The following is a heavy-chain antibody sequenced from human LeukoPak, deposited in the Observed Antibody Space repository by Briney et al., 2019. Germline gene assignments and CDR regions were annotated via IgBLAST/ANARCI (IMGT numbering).Heavy chain of an antibody. CDR3: ARIPLPNYYGSGPPNWYYGMDV. CDR2: IYYSGST. D-gene: IGHD3-10*01. V-gene: IGHV4-39*07. J-gene: IGHJ6*02. CDR1: GGSISSSSYY. Sequence: SETLSLTCTVSGGSISSSSYYWGWIRQPPGKGLEWIGSIYYSGSTYYNPSLKSRVTISVDTSKNQFSLKLSSVTAADTAVYYCARIPLPNYYGSGPPNWYYGMDVWGQGTTVTVSS.